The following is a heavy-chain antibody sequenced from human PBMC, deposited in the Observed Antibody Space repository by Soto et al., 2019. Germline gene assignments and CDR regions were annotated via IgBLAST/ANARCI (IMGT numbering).Heavy chain of an antibody. CDR3: ARDLARPPYYRGGYNWFDP. Sequence: PGGSLRLSCAASGFTFSDYYMSWIRQAPGKGLEWVSYISSSGSTIYYADSVKGRFTISRDNAKNSLYLQMNSLRAEDTAVYYCARDLARPPYYRGGYNWFDPWGQGTLVTVSS. CDR1: GFTFSDYY. CDR2: ISSSGSTI. J-gene: IGHJ5*02. D-gene: IGHD3-10*01. V-gene: IGHV3-11*01.